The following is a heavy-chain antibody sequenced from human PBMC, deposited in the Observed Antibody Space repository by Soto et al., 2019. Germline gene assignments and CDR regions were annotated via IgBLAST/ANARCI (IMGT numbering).Heavy chain of an antibody. Sequence: GGSLRLSCAASGFTFSSYSMNWVRQAPGKGLEWVSSISSSSYIYYADSVKGRFTISRDNAKNSLYLQMNSLRAEDTAVYYCARGPDIVGATPNFDYWRQGTLVTVSS. CDR2: ISSSSYI. CDR3: ARGPDIVGATPNFDY. D-gene: IGHD1-26*01. J-gene: IGHJ4*02. CDR1: GFTFSSYS. V-gene: IGHV3-21*01.